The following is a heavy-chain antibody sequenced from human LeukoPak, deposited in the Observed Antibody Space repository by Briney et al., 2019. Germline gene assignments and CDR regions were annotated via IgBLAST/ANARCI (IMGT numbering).Heavy chain of an antibody. J-gene: IGHJ4*02. Sequence: ASVKVSCTASGYTFTSHDINWVRQATGQGLEWMGWMSPNSGDTGYAQKFPGRVTMTSDSSISTAYMELSSLRSEDTAIYYCVRTPPNWGFDYWGQGTLVTVSS. D-gene: IGHD7-27*01. CDR2: MSPNSGDT. CDR1: GYTFTSHD. V-gene: IGHV1-8*01. CDR3: VRTPPNWGFDY.